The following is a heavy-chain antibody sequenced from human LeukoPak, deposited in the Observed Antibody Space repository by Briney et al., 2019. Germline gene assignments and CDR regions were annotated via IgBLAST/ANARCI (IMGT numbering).Heavy chain of an antibody. D-gene: IGHD3-3*01. V-gene: IGHV3-53*04. J-gene: IGHJ4*02. CDR3: ARSAGYYDFWSGPLFDY. Sequence: GGSLRLSCAASGFTVSSNYMSWVRQAPGKGLEWVSVIYSGGSTYYADSVKGRFTISRHNSKNTLYLQMNSLRAEDTAVYYCARSAGYYDFWSGPLFDYWGQGTLVTVSP. CDR2: IYSGGST. CDR1: GFTVSSNY.